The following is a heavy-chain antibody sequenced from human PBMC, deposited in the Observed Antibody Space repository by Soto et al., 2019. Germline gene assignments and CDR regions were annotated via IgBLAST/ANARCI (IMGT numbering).Heavy chain of an antibody. CDR3: TKEPKKSISHDY. CDR1: GFTFSEYA. CDR2: ISSSGGTT. Sequence: GGSLRLSCASSGFTFSEYAMSWVRQAPGKGLEWVSSISSSGGTTSYTDSVKGRFTISRDNSKNTLFLQMNGLRAEDTAIYYCTKEPKKSISHDYWGLGTLVTVSS. V-gene: IGHV3-23*01. J-gene: IGHJ4*02. D-gene: IGHD2-21*01.